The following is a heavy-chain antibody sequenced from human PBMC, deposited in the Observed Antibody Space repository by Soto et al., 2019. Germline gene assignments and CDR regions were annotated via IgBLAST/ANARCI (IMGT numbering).Heavy chain of an antibody. CDR2: VYYSGNT. V-gene: IGHV4-59*01. CDR3: ARKGAAASYAHYYMDV. J-gene: IGHJ6*03. Sequence: SETLSLTCTVSGGSISPYYWSWIRQPPGKGLEWIGYVYYSGNTNYNPSLESRATISVDTSRNQFSLNLTSATAADTAVYYCARKGAAASYAHYYMDVWGRGTTVTVSS. CDR1: GGSISPYY. D-gene: IGHD6-13*01.